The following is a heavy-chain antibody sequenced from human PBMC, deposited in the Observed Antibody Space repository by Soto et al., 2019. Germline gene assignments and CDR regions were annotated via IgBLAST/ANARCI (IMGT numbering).Heavy chain of an antibody. CDR1: GFTFSRDG. CDR2: ITDNGGST. D-gene: IGHD4-17*01. J-gene: IGHJ4*02. V-gene: IGHV3-23*01. Sequence: EVQLLESGGGLVQAGGSLRLSCAASGFTFSRDGMSWVRQAPGKGLEWVSLITDNGGSTYYADSVKGRFTISRDNTKNTLWLQMNSLRAEDTAVYYCAKGRATTTAFAYWGQGALVTVSS. CDR3: AKGRATTTAFAY.